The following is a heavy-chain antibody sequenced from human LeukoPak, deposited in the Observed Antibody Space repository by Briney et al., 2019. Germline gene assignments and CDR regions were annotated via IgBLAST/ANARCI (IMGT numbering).Heavy chain of an antibody. D-gene: IGHD2-15*01. V-gene: IGHV1-2*02. CDR1: GYTFTGYY. Sequence: ASVKVSCKASGYTFTGYYMHWVRQAPGQGLEWMGWINPNSGGTNYAQKFQGRVTMTRDTSISTAYMELSRLRSDDTAVYYCAREVVVVVAATPTYYFDYWGQGTLVTVSS. J-gene: IGHJ4*02. CDR2: INPNSGGT. CDR3: AREVVVVVAATPTYYFDY.